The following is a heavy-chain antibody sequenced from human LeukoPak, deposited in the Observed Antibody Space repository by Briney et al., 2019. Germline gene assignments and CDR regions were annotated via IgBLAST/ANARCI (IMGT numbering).Heavy chain of an antibody. CDR1: GFTFSSYA. D-gene: IGHD5-18*01. J-gene: IGHJ4*02. CDR2: ISYDGSNK. CDR3: ARGGYHAYYLDY. V-gene: IGHV3-30-3*01. Sequence: GGSLGLSCAASGFTFSSYAMHWVRQAPGKGLEWVAVISYDGSNKYYADSVKGRFTISRDNSKNTLYLQMNSLRAEDTAVYYCARGGYHAYYLDYWGQGSLVTVSS.